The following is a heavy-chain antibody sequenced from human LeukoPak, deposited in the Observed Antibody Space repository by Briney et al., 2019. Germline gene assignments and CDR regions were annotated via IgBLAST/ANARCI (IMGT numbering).Heavy chain of an antibody. CDR2: ISWNSGSI. Sequence: GGSLRLSCAASGFTFDDYAMHWVRQAPGKGLEWVSGISWNSGSIGYADSVKGRFTISRDNAKNSLYLQMNSLRAEDTALYYCAKVGSIAIFGVVDDYFDYWGQGTLVTVSS. CDR3: AKVGSIAIFGVVDDYFDY. D-gene: IGHD3-3*01. CDR1: GFTFDDYA. V-gene: IGHV3-9*01. J-gene: IGHJ4*02.